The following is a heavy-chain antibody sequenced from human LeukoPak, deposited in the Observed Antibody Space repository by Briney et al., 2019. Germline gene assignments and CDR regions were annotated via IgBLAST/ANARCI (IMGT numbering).Heavy chain of an antibody. CDR1: GDSVSSNSAA. V-gene: IGHV6-1*01. CDR2: TCYRSKWYN. J-gene: IGHJ4*02. D-gene: IGHD3-9*01. CDR3: ARVGSYYDILTGYYNVAGYLDY. Sequence: SRTLPLTCAISGDSVSSNSAAWNWIRQSPSRGLEWLGRTCYRSKWYNDYAVSVKSRITINPNTSKNQFSLQLNSVTPEDTAVYYCARVGSYYDILTGYYNVAGYLDYWGQGTPVTVSS.